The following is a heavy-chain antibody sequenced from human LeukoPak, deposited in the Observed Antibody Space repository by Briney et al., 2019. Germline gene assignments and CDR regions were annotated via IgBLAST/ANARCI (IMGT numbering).Heavy chain of an antibody. CDR1: GFTFSSYS. CDR3: ARDPAYDGYYFDY. Sequence: GGSLRLSCAASGFTFSSYSMNWVRQAPGKGLEWVSYISSSGSTIYYADSVKGRFTISRDNAKNSLYLQMNSLRAEDTAVYYCARDPAYDGYYFDYWGEGTLVTVSS. V-gene: IGHV3-48*04. CDR2: ISSSGSTI. J-gene: IGHJ4*02. D-gene: IGHD5-12*01.